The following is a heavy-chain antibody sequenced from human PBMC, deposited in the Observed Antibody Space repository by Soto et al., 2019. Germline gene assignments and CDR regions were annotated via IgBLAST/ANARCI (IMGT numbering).Heavy chain of an antibody. Sequence: GGSLRLSCAASGFTFSSYAMEWVRQAPGKGLEWVAVISYDGSNKYYADSVKGRFTISRDNSKNTQYLQMNSLRAEDSAVYYCARDRVGGPYYYYGMDVWGRGTTVTVSS. D-gene: IGHD2-15*01. J-gene: IGHJ6*02. CDR3: ARDRVGGPYYYYGMDV. CDR1: GFTFSSYA. V-gene: IGHV3-30-3*01. CDR2: ISYDGSNK.